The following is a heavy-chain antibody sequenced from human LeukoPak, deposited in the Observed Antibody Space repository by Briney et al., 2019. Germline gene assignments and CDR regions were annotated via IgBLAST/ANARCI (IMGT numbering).Heavy chain of an antibody. D-gene: IGHD3-3*01. CDR2: IIPIFGTA. Sequence: SVKVSCKASVGTFSSYAISWVRQAPRQGLEWMGGIIPIFGTANYGQKFQGRVTITTDESTSTAYMELSSLRAEDTAVYYCARGPPTYDFWSRYPFDYWGQGTLVTVSS. CDR1: VGTFSSYA. J-gene: IGHJ4*02. CDR3: ARGPPTYDFWSRYPFDY. V-gene: IGHV1-69*05.